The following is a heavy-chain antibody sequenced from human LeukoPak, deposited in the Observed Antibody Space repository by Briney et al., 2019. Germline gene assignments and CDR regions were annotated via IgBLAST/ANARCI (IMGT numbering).Heavy chain of an antibody. Sequence: GGSLRLSCAASGFTFSSYAMHWVRQAPGKGLEWVAVISYDGSNKYYADSVKGRFTISRDNSKNTLYLQMNSLRAEDTAIYYCANTTRVAPDGRAEYFQHWGQGTLVTVSS. D-gene: IGHD5-24*01. J-gene: IGHJ1*01. V-gene: IGHV3-30*04. CDR3: ANTTRVAPDGRAEYFQH. CDR2: ISYDGSNK. CDR1: GFTFSSYA.